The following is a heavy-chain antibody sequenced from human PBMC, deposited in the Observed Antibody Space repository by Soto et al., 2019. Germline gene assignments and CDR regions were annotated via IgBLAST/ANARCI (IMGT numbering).Heavy chain of an antibody. CDR3: ARGDTVVVPAAKFDY. V-gene: IGHV1-69*02. CDR2: IIPILGIA. Sequence: GASVKVSCKASGGTFSSYTISWVRQAPGQGLEWMGRIIPILGIANYAQKFQGRVTITADKSTSTAYMELSRLRSDDTAVYYCARGDTVVVPAAKFDYWGQGTLVTVSS. CDR1: GGTFSSYT. J-gene: IGHJ4*02. D-gene: IGHD2-2*01.